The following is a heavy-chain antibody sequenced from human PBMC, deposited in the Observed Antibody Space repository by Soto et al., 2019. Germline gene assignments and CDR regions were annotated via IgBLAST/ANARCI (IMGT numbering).Heavy chain of an antibody. Sequence: HPAGSMGLACASSGFTFSSSAVTWFRQAPGKGLEWVSSISGTGDRTKYAESVKGRFTISRDNSKNTLDLQMNSLRPEDTALYYCANPLCGSDNCYRANSWGQGALVTVSS. J-gene: IGHJ4*02. CDR3: ANPLCGSDNCYRANS. CDR2: ISGTGDRT. D-gene: IGHD2-21*02. V-gene: IGHV3-23*01. CDR1: GFTFSSSA.